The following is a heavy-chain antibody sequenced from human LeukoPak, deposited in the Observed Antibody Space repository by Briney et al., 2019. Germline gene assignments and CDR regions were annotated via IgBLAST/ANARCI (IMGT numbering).Heavy chain of an antibody. CDR2: INPILGIA. CDR3: ARDADVDIPYYFDY. V-gene: IGHV1-69*04. Sequence: SVKVSCKASGGTFSSYAISWVRQAPGQGLEWMGRINPILGIANYAQKFQGRVTITADKSTSTAYMELSSLRSEDTAVYYCARDADVDIPYYFDYWGQGTLVTVSS. D-gene: IGHD2-2*03. J-gene: IGHJ4*02. CDR1: GGTFSSYA.